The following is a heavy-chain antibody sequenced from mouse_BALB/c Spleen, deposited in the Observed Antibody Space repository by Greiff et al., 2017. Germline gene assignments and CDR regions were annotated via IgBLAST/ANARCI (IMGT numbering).Heavy chain of an antibody. CDR2: IYPGNSDT. V-gene: IGHV1-5*01. Sequence: EVQLQQSGTVLARPGASVKMSCKASGYTFTSYWMHWVKQRPGQGLEWIGAIYPGNSDTSYNQKFKGKAKLTAVTSTSTAYMELSSLTNEDSAVYYCTSNYEYDYAMDYWGQGTSVTVSS. D-gene: IGHD2-1*01. CDR1: GYTFTSYW. CDR3: TSNYEYDYAMDY. J-gene: IGHJ4*01.